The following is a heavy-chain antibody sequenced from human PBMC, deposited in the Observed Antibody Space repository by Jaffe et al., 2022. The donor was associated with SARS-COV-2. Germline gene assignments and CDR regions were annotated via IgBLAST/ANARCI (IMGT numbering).Heavy chain of an antibody. CDR2: ILYDGSNK. Sequence: QVQLVESGGGVVQPGRSLRLSCAASGFTFSSYTINWVRQAPGKGLEWVAVILYDGSNKYYADSVKGRFTISRDNSKSTLYLQMNSLRAEDTAVYYCALGGRFSDWLPFNYWGQGTLVSVSS. J-gene: IGHJ4*02. CDR3: ALGGRFSDWLPFNY. CDR1: GFTFSSYT. D-gene: IGHD3-9*01. V-gene: IGHV3-30-3*01.